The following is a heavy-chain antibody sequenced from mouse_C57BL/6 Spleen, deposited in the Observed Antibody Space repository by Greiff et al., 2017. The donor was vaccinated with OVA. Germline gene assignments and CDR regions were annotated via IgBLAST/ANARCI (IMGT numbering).Heavy chain of an antibody. D-gene: IGHD2-9*01. CDR1: GYTFTSYW. CDR2: IHPNSGST. Sequence: VQLQQPGAELVKPGASVKLSCKASGYTFTSYWMHWVKQRPGQGLEWIGMIHPNSGSTNYNEKFKSKATLTVDKSSSTAYMQLSSLTSEDSAVYYCAIPYYGYDGDYAMDYWGQGTSVTVSS. CDR3: AIPYYGYDGDYAMDY. J-gene: IGHJ4*01. V-gene: IGHV1-64*01.